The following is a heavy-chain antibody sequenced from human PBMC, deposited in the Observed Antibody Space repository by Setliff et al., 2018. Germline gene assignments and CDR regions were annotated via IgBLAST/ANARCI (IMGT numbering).Heavy chain of an antibody. V-gene: IGHV3-7*03. D-gene: IGHD6-19*01. Sequence: GGSLRLSCAASGFTFGSFYMTWVRQAPGKGLEWVATIRPDGSETGSVDSVKGRFTISRDNAKNSLYLQMDSLRAEDTAVYYCARWVCGSGWFLDYWGQGTLVTVSS. CDR1: GFTFGSFY. CDR3: ARWVCGSGWFLDY. CDR2: IRPDGSET. J-gene: IGHJ4*02.